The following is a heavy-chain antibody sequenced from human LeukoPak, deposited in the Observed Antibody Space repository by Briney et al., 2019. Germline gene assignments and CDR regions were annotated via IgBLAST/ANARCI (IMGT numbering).Heavy chain of an antibody. V-gene: IGHV3-23*01. CDR2: ISGSGGST. Sequence: GGSLRLSCAASGFTFNSYAMSWVRQAAGKGLEWVSSISGSGGSTYYADSVKGRFTISRDNSKNTLYLQMNSLRAEDTAVYYCAKDSNGDYPLYFDYWGQGTLVTVSS. CDR3: AKDSNGDYPLYFDY. J-gene: IGHJ4*02. D-gene: IGHD4-17*01. CDR1: GFTFNSYA.